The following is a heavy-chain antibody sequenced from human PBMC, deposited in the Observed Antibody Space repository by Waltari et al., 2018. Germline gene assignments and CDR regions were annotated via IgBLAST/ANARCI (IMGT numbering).Heavy chain of an antibody. D-gene: IGHD2-15*01. CDR1: GFPFSSHA. CDR2: ISGSGGST. V-gene: IGHV3-23*01. Sequence: EVQLLESGGGLLQPGGSLRLSCAASGFPFSSHALSWVRPAPGKGLEWVSAISGSGGSTYYADSVKGRFTISRDNSKNTLYLQMNSLRAEDTAVYYCAKEGHVVVVAATADYWGQGTLVTVSS. J-gene: IGHJ4*02. CDR3: AKEGHVVVVAATADY.